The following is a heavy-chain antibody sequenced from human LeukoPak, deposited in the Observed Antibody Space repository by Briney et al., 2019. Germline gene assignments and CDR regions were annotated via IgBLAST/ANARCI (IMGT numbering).Heavy chain of an antibody. CDR1: GFTFRSHA. CDR3: VRQDYNGGKCYLDY. Sequence: GGSLRLSCATSGFTFRSHAMHWVRQSPGKGLEWVAQIWYDGSNKYYADSVKGRFSVSRDKSKNSLSVQMNSLSAEDTAVYYCVRQDYNGGKCYLDYWGQGTLVTVSS. D-gene: IGHD3-10*01. J-gene: IGHJ4*02. CDR2: IWYDGSNK. V-gene: IGHV3-30*04.